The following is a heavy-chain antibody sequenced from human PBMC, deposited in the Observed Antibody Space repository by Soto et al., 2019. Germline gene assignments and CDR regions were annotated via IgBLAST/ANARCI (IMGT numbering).Heavy chain of an antibody. CDR3: TRDWKYYDFWSGYQNPGPSYGMDV. Sequence: PRESLKISCKGSGYSFTSYWIGWLRQMPGKGLEWMGIIHPGDSDTRYSPSFQGQVTISRDDSKSIAYLQMNSLKTEDTAVYYCTRDWKYYDFWSGYQNPGPSYGMDVWGQGTTVTVSS. CDR2: IHPGDSDT. CDR1: GYSFTSYW. D-gene: IGHD3-3*01. J-gene: IGHJ6*02. V-gene: IGHV5-51*01.